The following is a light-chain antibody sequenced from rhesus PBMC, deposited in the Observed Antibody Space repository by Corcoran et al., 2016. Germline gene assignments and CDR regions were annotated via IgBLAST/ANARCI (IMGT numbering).Light chain of an antibody. CDR1: QGINHY. CDR3: QQYYNAPLT. J-gene: IGKJ4*01. V-gene: IGKV1-66*01. CDR2: SAS. Sequence: DIQMTQSPSSLSASLGDRVTITCRASQGINHYLSWYQQKPGKAPKPLIYSASSLETGVPSRYSVSGSGTAYTLTISSLQPEDIATYYCQQYYNAPLTFGGGTKVEIK.